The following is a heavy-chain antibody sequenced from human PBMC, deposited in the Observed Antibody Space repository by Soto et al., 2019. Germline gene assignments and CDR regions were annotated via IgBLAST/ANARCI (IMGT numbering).Heavy chain of an antibody. CDR2: LKRDGTVT. CDR1: GFTFSAFW. CDR3: ARDLSPPCEFFYDAFDV. J-gene: IGHJ3*01. Sequence: EVQLVESGGGLVPPGESLRLSCAASGFTFSAFWMTGLRQSPGKGLELVANLKRDGTVTHYGDSVEGRCHLSRDNSQNSLFLQLNRLRPENTAMYYCARDLSPPCEFFYDAFDVWGEGTFVTVSS. D-gene: IGHD3-16*02. V-gene: IGHV3-7*04.